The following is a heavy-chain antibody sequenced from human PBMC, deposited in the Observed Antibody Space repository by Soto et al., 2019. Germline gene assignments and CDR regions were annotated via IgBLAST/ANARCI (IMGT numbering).Heavy chain of an antibody. J-gene: IGHJ3*02. D-gene: IGHD2-15*01. CDR3: ARYCSGGSCYGDDAFDI. CDR2: ISAYNGNT. CDR1: GFTFTSYG. V-gene: IGHV1-18*01. Sequence: QVQLVQSGAEVKKPGASVKVSCKASGFTFTSYGISWVRQAPGQGLEWMGWISAYNGNTNYAQKLQGRVTMTTDTSTSTAYMELRSLRSDDTAVYYCARYCSGGSCYGDDAFDIWGQGTMVTVSS.